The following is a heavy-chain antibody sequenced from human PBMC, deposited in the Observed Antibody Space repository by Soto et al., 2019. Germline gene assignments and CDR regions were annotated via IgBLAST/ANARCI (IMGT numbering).Heavy chain of an antibody. CDR2: VSPRSGGT. Sequence: ASVKVSCKASGYTFIDYYIHWVRQAPGQGLEWMGWVSPRSGGTNYAQKFLGRVTITRDTSISTAYMELTGLTSDDTAVYYCTKKGGAPCPFDXWGQGTRVTVSX. J-gene: IGHJ5*02. V-gene: IGHV1-2*02. CDR1: GYTFIDYY. D-gene: IGHD2-8*01. CDR3: TKKGGAPCPFDX.